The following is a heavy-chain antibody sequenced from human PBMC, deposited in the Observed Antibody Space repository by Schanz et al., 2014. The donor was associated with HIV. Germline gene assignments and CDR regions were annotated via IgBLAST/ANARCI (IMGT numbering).Heavy chain of an antibody. CDR2: ISPGGDTV. D-gene: IGHD1-1*01. CDR3: ARDGYNSLSRKDYYFDT. V-gene: IGHV3-48*04. CDR1: GFTFRTFS. Sequence: EVQLVESGGGLVQPGGTLRLSCATSGFTFRTFSMDWVRQSPGRGLEWLAYISPGGDTVYYAESVKGRFTISRDNARNSLYLQMNSLRAEDTAVYFCARDGYNSLSRKDYYFDTWGQGTLVTVSS. J-gene: IGHJ4*02.